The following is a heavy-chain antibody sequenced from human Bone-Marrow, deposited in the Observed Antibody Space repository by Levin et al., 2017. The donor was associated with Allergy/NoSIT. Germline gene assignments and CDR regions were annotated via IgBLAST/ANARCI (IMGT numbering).Heavy chain of an antibody. D-gene: IGHD2-2*01. CDR1: GASVSGADYY. CDR2: IYHNGIT. Sequence: SETLSLTYTVSGASVSGADYYWSWIRRPPGKGLEWIAYIYHNGITYYSPSLKSRLTTSIDMSKNQFSLNLNSVTAADTAVYYCARSPDCTTTSCFSHFDSWGQGALVTVSS. CDR3: ARSPDCTTTSCFSHFDS. V-gene: IGHV4-30-4*01. J-gene: IGHJ4*02.